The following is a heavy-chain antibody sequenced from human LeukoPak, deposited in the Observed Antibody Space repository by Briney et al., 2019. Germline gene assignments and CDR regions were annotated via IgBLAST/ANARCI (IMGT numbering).Heavy chain of an antibody. V-gene: IGHV3-74*01. CDR3: ARERKYDSNFDY. Sequence: GGSLRLSCAASGFTFSSYWMNWVRHPPGKGLVWVSRIKNDGSTTTYADSVKGRFTVSRDNAKNTLYLQMNSLRAEDTAVYYCARERKYDSNFDYWGQGTLVTVSS. J-gene: IGHJ4*02. CDR2: IKNDGSTT. CDR1: GFTFSSYW. D-gene: IGHD1-1*01.